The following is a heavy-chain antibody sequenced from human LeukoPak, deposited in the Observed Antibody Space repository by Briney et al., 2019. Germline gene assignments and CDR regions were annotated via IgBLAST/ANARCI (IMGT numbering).Heavy chain of an antibody. CDR1: GGSISSYY. V-gene: IGHV4-39*07. Sequence: ASETLSLTCTVSGGSISSYYWGWIRQPPGKGLEWIGSIYYSGSTYYNPSLKSRVTISVDTSKNQFSLKLSSVTAADTAVYYCSGSYLYSYYYYMDVWGKGTTVTISS. CDR2: IYYSGST. CDR3: SGSYLYSYYYYMDV. D-gene: IGHD1-26*01. J-gene: IGHJ6*03.